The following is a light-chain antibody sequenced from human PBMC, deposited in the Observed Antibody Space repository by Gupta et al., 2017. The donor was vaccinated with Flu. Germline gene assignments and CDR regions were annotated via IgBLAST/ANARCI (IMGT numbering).Light chain of an antibody. V-gene: IGKV1-17*01. CDR2: TVS. Sequence: DIQMTQSPSSLSASVGDRVTITCRASQGIANDLDWFQQKPGQAPKRLIYTVSTLQPGVPSRFSGSGSGTGFSLTISSLHPEDIATYYCRQQNTYPPTFGQGTQVEIK. CDR1: QGIAND. CDR3: RQQNTYPPT. J-gene: IGKJ1*01.